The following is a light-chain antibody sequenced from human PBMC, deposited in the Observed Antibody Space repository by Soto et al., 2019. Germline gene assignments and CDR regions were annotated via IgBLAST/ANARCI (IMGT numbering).Light chain of an antibody. CDR3: KHYQNLPRT. CDR2: AAY. V-gene: IGKV3-15*01. CDR1: ETISAD. Sequence: ISMTQSTPTLSVSPGGRVTLSCEASETISADLAWYHHRPGQAPRLLIYAAYTRAPGVTARFSGSGSGTDLTLAIANLQPGDFCLYYCKHYQNLPRTFGHGTKVEMK. J-gene: IGKJ1*01.